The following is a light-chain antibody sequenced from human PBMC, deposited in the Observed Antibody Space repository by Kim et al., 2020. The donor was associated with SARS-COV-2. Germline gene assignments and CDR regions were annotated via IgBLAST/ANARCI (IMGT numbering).Light chain of an antibody. CDR2: EDN. J-gene: IGLJ2*01. V-gene: IGLV3-10*01. CDR1: ALPVKY. Sequence: PGQTARITCSEDALPVKYAYWYQQKSGQAPVLVIYEDNKRPSGIPERFSGSSSGTTAALTISGAQPEDEADYYCYSTGSVAIRSVFGGGTQLTVL. CDR3: YSTGSVAIRSV.